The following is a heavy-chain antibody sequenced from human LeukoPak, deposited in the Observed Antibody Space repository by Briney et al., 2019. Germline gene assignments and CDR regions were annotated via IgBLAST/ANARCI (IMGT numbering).Heavy chain of an antibody. CDR3: ARHWSDYYDSSGYPGAAFGI. CDR1: GGSISDYY. CDR2: VYSGST. J-gene: IGHJ3*02. V-gene: IGHV4-59*01. Sequence: SETLSLTCTVSGGSISDYYWSWIRQPPGKGRECIGYVYSGSTSYSPSLKSRVSISVDTSRNQFSLRLSSVTAADTAVYYCARHWSDYYDSSGYPGAAFGIWGQGTMVTVSS. D-gene: IGHD3-22*01.